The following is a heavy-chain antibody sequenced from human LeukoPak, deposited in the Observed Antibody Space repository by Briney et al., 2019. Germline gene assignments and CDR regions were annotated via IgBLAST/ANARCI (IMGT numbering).Heavy chain of an antibody. V-gene: IGHV1-2*02. CDR3: ARNKEGKSLDY. CDR1: GYTFTIYY. Sequence: GASVKVSCKASGYTFTIYYIHWVRQAPGQGLEWMGLINPSGGSTNYAQKFQGRVTMTRDTSISTAYMELSRLRFDDTAVYYCARNKEGKSLDYWGQGTLVTVSS. CDR2: INPSGGST. J-gene: IGHJ4*02.